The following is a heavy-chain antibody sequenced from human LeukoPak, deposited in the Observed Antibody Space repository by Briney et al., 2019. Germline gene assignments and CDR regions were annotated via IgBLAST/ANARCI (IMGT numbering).Heavy chain of an antibody. Sequence: GASVKVSCKASGGTFSSYAISWVRQAPGQGLEWMGGIIPIFGTANYAQKFQGRVTITTDESTSAAYMDLSSLRSEDTAVYYCARDITMVRGGSYYYYYMDVWGKGTRSPSP. CDR2: IIPIFGTA. CDR1: GGTFSSYA. J-gene: IGHJ6*03. D-gene: IGHD3-10*01. CDR3: ARDITMVRGGSYYYYYMDV. V-gene: IGHV1-69*05.